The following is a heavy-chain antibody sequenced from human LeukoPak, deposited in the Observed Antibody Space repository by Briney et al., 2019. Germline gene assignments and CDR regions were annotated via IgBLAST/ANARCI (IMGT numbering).Heavy chain of an antibody. CDR3: ARDLRGIRGVGSNWFDP. D-gene: IGHD3-10*01. J-gene: IGHJ5*02. V-gene: IGHV4-31*03. CDR1: GDSISRGGYY. Sequence: PSQTLSLTCTVSGDSISRGGYYWSWIRQHPGKGLAWIGYIFYSGSTYYNPSLKSRVNISVDTSKNQFSLKLSSVTAADTAVYYCARDLRGIRGVGSNWFDPWGQGTLVTVSS. CDR2: IFYSGST.